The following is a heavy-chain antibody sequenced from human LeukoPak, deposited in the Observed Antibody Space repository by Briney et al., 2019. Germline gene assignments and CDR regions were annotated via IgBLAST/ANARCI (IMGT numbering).Heavy chain of an antibody. Sequence: LXXSXKGXGYSFXSXWIGWVRQMPGKGLEWMGIIYPGDSDTRYSPSFQGQVTISADKSISTAYLQWSSLKASDTAMYYCARLVGATQGVDYWGQGTLVTVSS. V-gene: IGHV5-51*01. CDR3: ARLVGATQGVDY. D-gene: IGHD1-26*01. CDR1: GYSFXSXW. CDR2: IYPGDSDT. J-gene: IGHJ4*02.